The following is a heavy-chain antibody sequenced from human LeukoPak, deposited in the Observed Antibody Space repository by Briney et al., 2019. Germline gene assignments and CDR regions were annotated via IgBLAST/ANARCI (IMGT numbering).Heavy chain of an antibody. CDR3: TTRARITIFGVVPV. Sequence: GGSLRLSCAASGFTFSSYAMSWVRQAPGKGLEWVGRIKSKTDGGTTDYAAPVKGRFTISRDDSKNTLYLQMNSLKTEDTAVYYCTTRARITIFGVVPVWGQGTTVTVSS. D-gene: IGHD3-3*01. J-gene: IGHJ6*02. V-gene: IGHV3-15*01. CDR2: IKSKTDGGTT. CDR1: GFTFSSYA.